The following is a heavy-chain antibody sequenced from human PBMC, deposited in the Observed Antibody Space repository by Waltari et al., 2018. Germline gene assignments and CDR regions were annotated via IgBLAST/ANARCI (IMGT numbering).Heavy chain of an antibody. D-gene: IGHD6-19*01. Sequence: QVQLVPSGAEGKTPGASVTVSCTASGSTFTSYAINWLRRATGKGLAWMGWMNPNSGNTGYAQKFQGRVTMTRNTSISTAYMELSSLRSEDTAVYYCARGLRWVAGTRWFDPWGQGTLVTVSS. J-gene: IGHJ5*02. CDR3: ARGLRWVAGTRWFDP. CDR1: GSTFTSYA. CDR2: MNPNSGNT. V-gene: IGHV1-8*02.